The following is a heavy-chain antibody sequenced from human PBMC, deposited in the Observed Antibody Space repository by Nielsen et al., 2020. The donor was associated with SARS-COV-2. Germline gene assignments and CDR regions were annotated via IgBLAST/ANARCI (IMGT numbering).Heavy chain of an antibody. Sequence: GGSLRLSCAASGFSFDEYAMYWVRQAPGKGLEWVSGISRDSGSIDYVDSVKGRFTISRDNAKNSMSLQMNSLRVEDTAVYYCARDWSRAFDVWGQGTMVTVSS. CDR2: ISRDSGSI. CDR3: ARDWSRAFDV. J-gene: IGHJ3*01. CDR1: GFSFDEYA. V-gene: IGHV3-9*01.